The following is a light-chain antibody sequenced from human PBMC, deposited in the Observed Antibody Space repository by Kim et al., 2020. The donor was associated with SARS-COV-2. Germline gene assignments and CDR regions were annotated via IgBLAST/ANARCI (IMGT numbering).Light chain of an antibody. V-gene: IGLV3-1*01. CDR1: KLGDKY. CDR3: QAWDNTIVV. J-gene: IGLJ2*01. Sequence: SYEPTQPPSVSVSPGQTASISCSGDKLGDKYISWYQQKPGQAPTLVIYQDNNRPSGIPERFSGSNSGNAATLTISGAQALDEADYFCQAWDNTIVVFGGG. CDR2: QDN.